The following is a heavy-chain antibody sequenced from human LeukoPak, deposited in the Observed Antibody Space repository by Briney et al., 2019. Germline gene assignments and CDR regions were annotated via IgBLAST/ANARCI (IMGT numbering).Heavy chain of an antibody. Sequence: GGSLRLSCAASGFTVSANYMCWVRQAPGKGLELVSVMYSGGSIYYADYLTDKLTISRDNSKNSLYLQMNSLRAENMAVYYCARGGYFDLWGRGTLVTVSS. CDR3: ARGGYFDL. J-gene: IGHJ2*01. V-gene: IGHV3-66*01. CDR2: MYSGGSI. CDR1: GFTVSANY.